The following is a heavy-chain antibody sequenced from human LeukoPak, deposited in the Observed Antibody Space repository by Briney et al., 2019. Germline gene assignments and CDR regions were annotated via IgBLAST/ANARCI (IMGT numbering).Heavy chain of an antibody. D-gene: IGHD3-10*01. Sequence: SQTLSLTCTVSGGSISSGTYYWGWIRQHPGKGLEWIGYIYYSGRTYYNPSLKSRVTISVDTSRNQFSLKLSSVTAADTAVYYCAREPRITMVRGVIIGYFDYWGQGTLVTVSS. CDR1: GGSISSGTYY. V-gene: IGHV4-31*03. CDR2: IYYSGRT. CDR3: AREPRITMVRGVIIGYFDY. J-gene: IGHJ4*02.